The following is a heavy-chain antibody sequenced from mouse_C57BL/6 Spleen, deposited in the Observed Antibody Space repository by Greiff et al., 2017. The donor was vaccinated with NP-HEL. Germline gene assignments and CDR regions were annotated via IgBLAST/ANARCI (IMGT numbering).Heavy chain of an antibody. V-gene: IGHV1-63*01. CDR3: ARRAAQALRYFDY. J-gene: IGHJ2*01. Sequence: QVQLQQSGAELVRPGPSVKMSCKASGYTFTNYWIGWAKQRPGHGLEWIGDIYPGGGYTNYNEKFKGKATLTADKSSSTAYMQFSSLTSEDSAIYYCARRAAQALRYFDYWGQGTTLTVSS. CDR1: GYTFTNYW. D-gene: IGHD3-2*02. CDR2: IYPGGGYT.